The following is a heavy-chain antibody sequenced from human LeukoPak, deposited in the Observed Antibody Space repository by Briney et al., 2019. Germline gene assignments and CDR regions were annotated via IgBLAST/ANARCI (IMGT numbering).Heavy chain of an antibody. CDR1: GGSMSSYY. Sequence: PSETLSLACTVSGGSMSSYYWSWIRQSPGKGLEWIGYIYYSGSTNYNPSLKSRVTISVDTSKNQFSLKLSSVTAVDTAVYYCAGSGSYSDYWGQGTLVTVSS. CDR2: IYYSGST. CDR3: AGSGSYSDY. J-gene: IGHJ4*02. V-gene: IGHV4-59*01. D-gene: IGHD1-26*01.